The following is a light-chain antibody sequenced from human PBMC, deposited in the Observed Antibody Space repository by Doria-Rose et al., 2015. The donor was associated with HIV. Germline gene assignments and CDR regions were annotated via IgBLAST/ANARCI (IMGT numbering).Light chain of an antibody. CDR3: HQYGTSWT. J-gene: IGKJ1*01. CDR1: QSFSSTY. CDR2: DGS. Sequence: TQSPGTLSLSPGERATFSCRASQSFSSTYLVWYQQKPGQAPSLLIYDGSTRATGIPDRFSASGSGTDFTLTINRLEPEDFALYYCHQYGTSWTFGQGTKVEI. V-gene: IGKV3-20*01.